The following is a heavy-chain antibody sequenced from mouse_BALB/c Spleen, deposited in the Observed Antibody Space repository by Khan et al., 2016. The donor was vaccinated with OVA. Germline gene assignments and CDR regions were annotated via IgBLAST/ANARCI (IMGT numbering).Heavy chain of an antibody. J-gene: IGHJ3*01. D-gene: IGHD4-1*01. Sequence: VQLQQSGTVLARPGASVKLSCKASGYTFTSYWMHWVKQGPGQGLEWIGYIYPGNTDTNYNQKFKGKAKLTAATSTSTAYMELSSLTNEDSAIYYCARGNWDVAGFAYWGQGTLVTVSA. CDR3: ARGNWDVAGFAY. CDR1: GYTFTSYW. V-gene: IGHV1-5*01. CDR2: IYPGNTDT.